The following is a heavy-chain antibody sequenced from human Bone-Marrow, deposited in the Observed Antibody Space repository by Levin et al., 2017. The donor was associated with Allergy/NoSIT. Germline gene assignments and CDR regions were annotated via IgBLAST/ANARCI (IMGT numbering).Heavy chain of an antibody. CDR2: ISYDGSHS. CDR3: AKDRDYDDSRGWPHGMDV. V-gene: IGHV3-30*18. Sequence: LSLTCAASGFSFSDYGMNWVRQTPGKGLEWVAVISYDGSHSFYIDSVKGRFTISRDNSKNTLYLETSSLRAEDTAVYYCAKDRDYDDSRGWPHGMDVWGQGTTVIVSS. CDR1: GFSFSDYG. D-gene: IGHD3-22*01. J-gene: IGHJ6*02.